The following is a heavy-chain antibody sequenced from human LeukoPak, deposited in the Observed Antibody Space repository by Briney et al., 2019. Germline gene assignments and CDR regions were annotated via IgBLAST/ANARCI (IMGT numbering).Heavy chain of an antibody. CDR2: IKQDGSEK. V-gene: IGHV3-7*03. CDR3: ARARLTLAREVIIKADY. J-gene: IGHJ4*02. CDR1: GFSFSTYW. D-gene: IGHD3-10*01. Sequence: GGSLRLSCAASGFSFSTYWMSWVRQAPGKGLQWVANIKQDGSEKNYVDSVKGRFTISRDNAKNSLYLQMNSLGAEDTAVYYCARARLTLAREVIIKADYWGQGILVTVSS.